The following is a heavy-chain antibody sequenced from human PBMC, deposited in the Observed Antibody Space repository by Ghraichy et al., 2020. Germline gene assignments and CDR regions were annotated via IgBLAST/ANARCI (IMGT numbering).Heavy chain of an antibody. D-gene: IGHD3-22*01. J-gene: IGHJ4*02. CDR3: AHRRYYDSSGYDH. V-gene: IGHV2-5*02. CDR2: IYRGGDQ. CDR1: GFSLSTGGEG. Sequence: SGPTLVKPTQTLTLTCTFSGFSLSTGGEGVGWIRQPPGKALEWLALIYRGGDQRYNGALKSRLTISEVAYKNQVVLTMTNMGPVDTATYFCAHRRYYDSSGYDHWGQGTVVTVAS.